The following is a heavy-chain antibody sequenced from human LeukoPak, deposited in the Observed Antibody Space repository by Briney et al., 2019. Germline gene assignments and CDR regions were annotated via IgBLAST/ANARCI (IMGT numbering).Heavy chain of an antibody. V-gene: IGHV3-21*01. J-gene: IGHJ4*02. CDR3: ARDRGDMTNVWVY. CDR2: ISSSSRYI. CDR1: GFTFGSYS. Sequence: GGSLRLSCEATGFTFGSYSMNWVRQAPGRGLEWVSSISSSSRYIYNADSVKGRFTISRDNVKNSVYLQMNSLRADDTAVYYCARDRGDMTNVWVYWGQGTLVTVSS. D-gene: IGHD2-21*02.